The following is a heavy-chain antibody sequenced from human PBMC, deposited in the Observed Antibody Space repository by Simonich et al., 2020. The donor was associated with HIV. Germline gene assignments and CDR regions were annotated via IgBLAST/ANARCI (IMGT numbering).Heavy chain of an antibody. CDR1: GITFNRHS. CDR2: ISIRGSVI. Sequence: EVQLLESGGGLVKPGGSLRLSCAASGITFNRHSMNWVRQAPGKGLEWVSYISIRGSVIYYADSVKGRFTISRDNAKNSLYLQMNSLRAEDTAVYYCARSESRGFDVWGQGTMVTVSS. V-gene: IGHV3-21*05. J-gene: IGHJ3*01. CDR3: ARSESRGFDV.